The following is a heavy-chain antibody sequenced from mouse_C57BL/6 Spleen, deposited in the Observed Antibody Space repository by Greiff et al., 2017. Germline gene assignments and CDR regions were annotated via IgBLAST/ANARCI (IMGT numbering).Heavy chain of an antibody. Sequence: EVKLVESGTVLARPGASVKMSCKTSGYTFTSYWMHWVKQRPGQGLEWIGAIYPGNSDTSYNQKFKGKAKLTAVTSASTAYMALSSLTNEDSAVYDCTRDYYGSNYFDDWGQGTTLTVSS. CDR2: IYPGNSDT. V-gene: IGHV1-5*01. CDR3: TRDYYGSNYFDD. J-gene: IGHJ2*01. CDR1: GYTFTSYW. D-gene: IGHD1-1*01.